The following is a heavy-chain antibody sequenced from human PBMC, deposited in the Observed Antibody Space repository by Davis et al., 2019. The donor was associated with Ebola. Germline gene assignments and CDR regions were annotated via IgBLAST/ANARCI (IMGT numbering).Heavy chain of an antibody. CDR1: GGSISSGSYY. CDR2: IYYSGST. J-gene: IGHJ4*02. D-gene: IGHD3-22*01. V-gene: IGHV4-39*01. Sequence: MPSETLSLTCTVSGGSISSGSYYWGWIRQPPGKGLEWIGSIYYSGSTYYNPSPKSRVTISVDTSKNQFSLKLSSVTAADTAVYYCARHYYDSRAAPRYWGQGTLVTVSS. CDR3: ARHYYDSRAAPRY.